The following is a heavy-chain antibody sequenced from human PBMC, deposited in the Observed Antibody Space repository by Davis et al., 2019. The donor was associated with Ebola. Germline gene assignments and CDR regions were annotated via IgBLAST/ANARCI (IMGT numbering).Heavy chain of an antibody. J-gene: IGHJ4*02. CDR1: EDSFTSYW. Sequence: GESLKISCKDSEDSFTSYWIAWVRQTPAKGLEWMGIIYPGDSDTRYSPSFEGQVTISVDRSISTAYLQWSSLKASDTAMYYCAKQESLYGSSDYWGQGTLVTVSS. CDR2: IYPGDSDT. CDR3: AKQESLYGSSDY. D-gene: IGHD3-22*01. V-gene: IGHV5-51*01.